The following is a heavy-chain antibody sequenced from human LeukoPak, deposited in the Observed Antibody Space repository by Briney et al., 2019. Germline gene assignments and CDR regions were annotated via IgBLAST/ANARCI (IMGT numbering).Heavy chain of an antibody. J-gene: IGHJ3*02. CDR3: ARFRFDTPRDAFDI. CDR1: GGSISSSSYY. CDR2: IYYSGST. D-gene: IGHD3-9*01. Sequence: SETLSLTCTVSGGSISSSSYYWGWIRQPPGKGLEWFGSIYYSGSTYYNPSLKSRVTISVDTSKNQLSLKLSSVTAADTAVYYCARFRFDTPRDAFDIWGQGTMVTVSS. V-gene: IGHV4-39*07.